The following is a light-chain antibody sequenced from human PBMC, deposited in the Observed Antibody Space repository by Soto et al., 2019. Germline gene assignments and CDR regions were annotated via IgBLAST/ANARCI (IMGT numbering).Light chain of an antibody. CDR3: QQSYNTPLT. CDR1: QGIRSY. Sequence: IQLTQSPSSVSSSVGDRFAITFLASQGIRSYLAWYQQKPGEAPKLLIYAASSLQSGVPSRFSGSGFGTDFTLTISSLQPEDFATYYCQQSYNTPLTFGGGTKVDI. J-gene: IGKJ4*01. CDR2: AAS. V-gene: IGKV1-39*01.